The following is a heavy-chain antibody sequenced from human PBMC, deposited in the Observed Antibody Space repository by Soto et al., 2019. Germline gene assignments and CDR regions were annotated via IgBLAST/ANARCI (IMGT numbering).Heavy chain of an antibody. CDR1: GFTFSSYA. Sequence: EVQLLESGGGLVQPGGSLRLSCAASGFTFSSYAMSWVRQAPGKGLEWVSAISGSGGSTYYADSVKGRFTISRDNAKNTLYLQMNSLRAEDTAVYYCAKHRAVVTATYYFDYCGQGTLVTVSS. J-gene: IGHJ4*02. CDR2: ISGSGGST. D-gene: IGHD2-21*02. V-gene: IGHV3-23*01. CDR3: AKHRAVVTATYYFDY.